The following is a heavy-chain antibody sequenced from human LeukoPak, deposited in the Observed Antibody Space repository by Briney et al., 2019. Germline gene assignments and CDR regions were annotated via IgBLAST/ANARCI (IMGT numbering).Heavy chain of an antibody. D-gene: IGHD4-17*01. V-gene: IGHV3-21*01. J-gene: IGHJ5*02. CDR1: GFTFSRYS. CDR3: ARDHHYGDNNWFDP. Sequence: GGSLRLSCAASGFTFSRYSMNWVRQAPGKGLEWVSSISSSSSYIYYADSVKGRFTISRDNAKNSLYLQMNSLRAEDTAVYYCARDHHYGDNNWFDPWGQGTLVTVSS. CDR2: ISSSSSYI.